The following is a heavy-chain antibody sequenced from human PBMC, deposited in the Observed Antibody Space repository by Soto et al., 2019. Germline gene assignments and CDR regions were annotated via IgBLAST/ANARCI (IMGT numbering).Heavy chain of an antibody. J-gene: IGHJ4*02. CDR2: ISSNGGST. CDR3: ARGRGPPYYYDSSGYQDY. CDR1: GFTFSSYV. V-gene: IGHV3-64*01. Sequence: PGGSLRLSCAASGFTFSSYVMHWVRQAPGKGLEYVSAISSNGGSTYYANSVKGRFTISRDNSKNTLYLQMGSLRAEDMAVYYCARGRGPPYYYDSSGYQDYWGQGTLVTVSS. D-gene: IGHD3-22*01.